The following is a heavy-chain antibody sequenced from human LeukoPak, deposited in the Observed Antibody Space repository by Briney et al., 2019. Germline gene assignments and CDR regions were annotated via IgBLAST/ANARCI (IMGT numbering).Heavy chain of an antibody. J-gene: IGHJ3*02. D-gene: IGHD4-23*01. CDR3: ARDVTTVVTSGDAFDI. Sequence: SETLSLTCTVSGGSISSSSYYWGWIRQPPGKGLEWIGSIYYSGSTYYNPSLKSRVTISVDKSKNQFSLKMNTVTAADTAVYYCARDVTTVVTSGDAFDIWGQGTMVTVSS. V-gene: IGHV4-39*07. CDR2: IYYSGST. CDR1: GGSISSSSYY.